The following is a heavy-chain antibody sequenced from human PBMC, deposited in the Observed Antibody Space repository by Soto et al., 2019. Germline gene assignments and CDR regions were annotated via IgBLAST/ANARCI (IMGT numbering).Heavy chain of an antibody. CDR2: IYYSGST. V-gene: IGHV4-39*07. J-gene: IGHJ5*02. CDR3: ARDEIVGATRWFDP. CDR1: GGSISSSSYY. Sequence: SETLSLTCTVSGGSISSSSYYWGWIRQPPGKGLEWIGSIYYSGSTYYNPSLKSRVTISVDTSKNQFSLKLSSVTAADTAVYYCARDEIVGATRWFDPWGRGTLVTVSS. D-gene: IGHD1-26*01.